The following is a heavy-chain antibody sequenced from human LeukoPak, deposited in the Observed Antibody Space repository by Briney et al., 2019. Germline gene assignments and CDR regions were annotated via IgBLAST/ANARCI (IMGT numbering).Heavy chain of an antibody. CDR2: TKQDGSEK. V-gene: IGHV3-7*01. J-gene: IGHJ3*02. D-gene: IGHD3-10*01. Sequence: GGSLRLSCAASGFTFSSYWMSWVRQAPGKGLEWVANTKQDGSEKYYVDSVKGRFTISRDNAKNSLYLQMNSLRAEDTAVYYCARDGAPTDYYGSPLHAFDIWGQGTMVTVSS. CDR1: GFTFSSYW. CDR3: ARDGAPTDYYGSPLHAFDI.